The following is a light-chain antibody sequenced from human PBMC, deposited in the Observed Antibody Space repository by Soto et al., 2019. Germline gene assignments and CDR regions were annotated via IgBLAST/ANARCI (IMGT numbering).Light chain of an antibody. Sequence: EIVLTQSPATLSLSPGERAALSCRASQSVSSYLAWYQQKPGQAPRLLIYDASKRATGIPARFSGSGSGTAFTLTISSLEPDDFAVYFCQQRSNWPSTFGGGTKVEI. CDR2: DAS. V-gene: IGKV3-11*01. CDR1: QSVSSY. CDR3: QQRSNWPST. J-gene: IGKJ4*01.